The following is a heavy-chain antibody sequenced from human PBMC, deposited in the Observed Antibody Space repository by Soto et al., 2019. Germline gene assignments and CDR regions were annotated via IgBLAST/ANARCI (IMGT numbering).Heavy chain of an antibody. CDR2: IYPGDSDT. V-gene: IGHV5-51*01. J-gene: IGHJ4*02. CDR3: ARASGSGYHHSDY. CDR1: GYSFTSYW. Sequence: GESLKISSKGSGYSFTSYWHGWVRQMPGKGLEWMGIIYPGDSDTKYSPSFQGQVTISADKYISTAYLQWSSLKASDTAMYYCARASGSGYHHSDYWGQGTLVTVSS. D-gene: IGHD5-12*01.